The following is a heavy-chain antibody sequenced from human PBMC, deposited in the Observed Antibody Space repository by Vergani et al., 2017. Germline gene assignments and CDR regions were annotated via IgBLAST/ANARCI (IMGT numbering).Heavy chain of an antibody. J-gene: IGHJ4*02. V-gene: IGHV2-70*04. CDR3: ARIHWNYGFDY. CDR2: IDWDDDK. D-gene: IGHD1-7*01. Sequence: QVTLKESGPALVKPTQTLTLTCTFSGFSLSPSGMRVSWIRQPPGKALEWLARIDWDDDKFNSTSLKTRLTISKDTSKNQVVLTMTNMDPVATATYYCARIHWNYGFDYWGQGTLVTVSS. CDR1: GFSLSPSGMR.